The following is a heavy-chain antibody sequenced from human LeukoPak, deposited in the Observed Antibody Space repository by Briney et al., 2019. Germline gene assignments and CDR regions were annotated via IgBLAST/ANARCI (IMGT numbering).Heavy chain of an antibody. CDR1: GYTFTSYA. CDR2: INTDSGKA. J-gene: IGHJ3*02. V-gene: IGHV7-4-1*02. Sequence: GGSLRLSCAASGYTFTSYAMNWVRQAPGQGLEWMGWINTDSGKATYAQGFTGRFVFSLDSSVSTVYLQISDLMPEDTAKYYCAREILRFDIWGQGTTVTVSS. CDR3: AREILRFDI.